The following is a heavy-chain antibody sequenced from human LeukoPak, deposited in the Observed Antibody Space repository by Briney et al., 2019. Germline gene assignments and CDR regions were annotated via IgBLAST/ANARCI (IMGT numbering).Heavy chain of an antibody. J-gene: IGHJ4*02. D-gene: IGHD3-16*01. V-gene: IGHV4-39*01. CDR3: ARLGGAPTAVDY. CDR2: IYYSGST. CDR1: GGSISSSSYY. Sequence: SETLSLTCTVSGGSISSSSYYWGWIRQPPGKGLEWIGSIYYSGSTYYNPSLKSRVTISVDTSKNQFSLKLSSVTAADTAVYYCARLGGAPTAVDYWGQGTLVTVSS.